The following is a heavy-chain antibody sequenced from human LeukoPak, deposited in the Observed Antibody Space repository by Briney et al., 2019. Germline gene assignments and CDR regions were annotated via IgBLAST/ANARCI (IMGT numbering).Heavy chain of an antibody. CDR3: AREYIVVVPAAIPFSP. J-gene: IGHJ5*02. CDR2: INPNSGGT. D-gene: IGHD2-2*01. CDR1: GYTFTSYY. V-gene: IGHV1-2*02. Sequence: GASVKVSCKASGYTFTSYYMHWVRQAPGQGLEWMGWINPNSGGTNYAQKFQGRVTMTRDTSISTAYMELSRLRSDDTAVYYCAREYIVVVPAAIPFSPWGQGTLVTVSS.